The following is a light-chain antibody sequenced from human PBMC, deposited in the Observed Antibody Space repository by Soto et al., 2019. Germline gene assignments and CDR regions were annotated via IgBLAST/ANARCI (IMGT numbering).Light chain of an antibody. V-gene: IGKV1-8*01. J-gene: IGKJ1*01. Sequence: AIRMTQSPSSFSASTGDRATITCRASQGLSRYLASYKQKPGKAPKHLIYAASTLQSGDPSRYRGSGSGTEFTHTISCLRSEDFSSYYCKQYYSYPHTFGQGTKVEIK. CDR2: AAS. CDR1: QGLSRY. CDR3: KQYYSYPHT.